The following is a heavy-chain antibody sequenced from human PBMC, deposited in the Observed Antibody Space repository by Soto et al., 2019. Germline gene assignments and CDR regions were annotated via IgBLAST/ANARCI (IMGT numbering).Heavy chain of an antibody. CDR2: IYPCDSDT. D-gene: IGHD5-12*01. Sequence: GESLKMSGECSGYSFTTYWIGWVLQMPGKGLEWMWIIYPCDSDTIYSPSFQGQVTISADKSITTAYLQWSSLKASDTAMYYSARPGDSGYDSPPAFDYWGQGTPVTVSS. V-gene: IGHV5-51*01. J-gene: IGHJ4*02. CDR3: ARPGDSGYDSPPAFDY. CDR1: GYSFTTYW.